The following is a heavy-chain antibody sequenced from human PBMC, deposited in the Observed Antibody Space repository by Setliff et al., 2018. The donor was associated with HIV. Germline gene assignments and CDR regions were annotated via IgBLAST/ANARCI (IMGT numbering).Heavy chain of an antibody. D-gene: IGHD3-3*01. CDR2: IYISGST. CDR3: ARRLQFLEFLHGVGGLDV. CDR1: GGSISSGSYY. J-gene: IGHJ6*02. Sequence: PSETLSLTCTVSGGSISSGSYYWSWIRQPAGKGLELIGRIYISGSTNYNPSLKNRVTISVDTSKKQFSLKLSSVTAADTAVYYCARRLQFLEFLHGVGGLDVWGQGTTVTVSS. V-gene: IGHV4-61*02.